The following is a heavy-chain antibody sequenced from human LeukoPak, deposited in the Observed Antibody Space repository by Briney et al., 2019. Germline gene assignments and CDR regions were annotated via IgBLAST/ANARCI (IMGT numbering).Heavy chain of an antibody. Sequence: GGSLRLSCAASGFTFSSYWMNWVRQAPGKGLVWVSRIASDGSSTTYADSVKGRFSISRDNAKNTLYLQMNSLRAEDTAVYYCARELTYYYDSSGYPLDYWGQGTLVTVSS. CDR3: ARELTYYYDSSGYPLDY. CDR2: IASDGSST. V-gene: IGHV3-74*01. D-gene: IGHD3-22*01. J-gene: IGHJ4*02. CDR1: GFTFSSYW.